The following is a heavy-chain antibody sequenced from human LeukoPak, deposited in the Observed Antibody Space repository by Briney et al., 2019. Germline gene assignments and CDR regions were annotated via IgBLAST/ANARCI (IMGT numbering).Heavy chain of an antibody. CDR3: AKDEVDQWLVLWAFDY. CDR1: GFTFSSYA. Sequence: GGSLRLSCAASGFTFSSYAMSWVRQAPGKGLEWVSAISGSGGSTYYADSVKGRFTISRDNSKNTLYLQMNSLRAEDTAVYYCAKDEVDQWLVLWAFDYWGQGTLVTVSS. CDR2: ISGSGGST. J-gene: IGHJ4*02. D-gene: IGHD6-19*01. V-gene: IGHV3-23*01.